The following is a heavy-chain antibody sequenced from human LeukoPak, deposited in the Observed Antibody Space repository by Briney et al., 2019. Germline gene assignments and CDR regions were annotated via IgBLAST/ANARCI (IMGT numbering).Heavy chain of an antibody. V-gene: IGHV1-69*04. CDR1: GYTFTSYG. D-gene: IGHD3-10*01. Sequence: SVKVSCKASGYTFTSYGISWVRQAPGQGLEWMGRIIPILGKANYAQKFQGRVTITADKSTSTAYMELSSLRSEDTAVYYCARARYGSGSYSSYFWGQGTLVTVSS. CDR2: IIPILGKA. CDR3: ARARYGSGSYSSYF. J-gene: IGHJ4*02.